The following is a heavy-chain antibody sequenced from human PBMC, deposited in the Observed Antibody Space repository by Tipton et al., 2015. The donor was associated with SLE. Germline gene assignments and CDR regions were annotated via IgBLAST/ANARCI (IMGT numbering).Heavy chain of an antibody. CDR1: GFTVSSKY. CDR2: IYSRGDT. CDR3: ARGMRGYDAFDI. J-gene: IGHJ3*02. D-gene: IGHD2-15*01. Sequence: VQLVQSGGGLVQPGGSLRLSCAASGFTVSSKYMAWVRQAPGKGLEWVSVIYSRGDTNYADSVKGRFTISRDNSKNAVHLQMNTLRGEDTAVYYCARGMRGYDAFDIWGQGTLVTVSS. V-gene: IGHV3-66*01.